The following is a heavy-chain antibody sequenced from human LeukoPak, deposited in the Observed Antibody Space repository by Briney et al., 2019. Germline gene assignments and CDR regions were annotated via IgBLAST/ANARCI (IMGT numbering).Heavy chain of an antibody. V-gene: IGHV4-39*01. J-gene: IGHJ4*02. CDR3: ARVRGVRVY. CDR2: IYYSGST. D-gene: IGHD3-10*01. Sequence: SETLSLTCTVSGGSISSSSYYWGWIRQPPGKGLEWIGSIYYSGSTYYNPYLKSRVTISVDTSKNQFSLKLSSVTAADTAVYYCARVRGVRVYWGQGTLVTVSS. CDR1: GGSISSSSYY.